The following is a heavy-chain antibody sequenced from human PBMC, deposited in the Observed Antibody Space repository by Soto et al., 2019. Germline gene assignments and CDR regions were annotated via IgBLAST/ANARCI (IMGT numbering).Heavy chain of an antibody. CDR2: ITPYTGNT. CDR3: VMVDNYVTPTPQDV. D-gene: IGHD3-16*01. Sequence: QVQLVQSGDEVKKPGPSLKASCKASGNIFAIYGIAGVRQAPGKGLEWMGWITPYTGNTHSATKIQGRLTMTTDTSTSTAYMDLGSLTSDDTAVYYCVMVDNYVTPTPQDVWGQGTTVTVSS. CDR1: GNIFAIYG. J-gene: IGHJ6*02. V-gene: IGHV1-18*01.